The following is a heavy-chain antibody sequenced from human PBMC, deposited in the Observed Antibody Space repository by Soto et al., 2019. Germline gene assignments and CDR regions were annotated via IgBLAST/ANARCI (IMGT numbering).Heavy chain of an antibody. V-gene: IGHV1-69*01. Sequence: SVKLSCKASGDSFSSYAIGWVRQAPGQGLEWMGGIIPIFGTANYAQKFQGRVTITADESTSTAYMELSSLRSEDTAVYYCARVPSGYYDSSGPYPHWFDPWGQGTLVTVSS. CDR1: GDSFSSYA. D-gene: IGHD3-22*01. CDR2: IIPIFGTA. CDR3: ARVPSGYYDSSGPYPHWFDP. J-gene: IGHJ5*02.